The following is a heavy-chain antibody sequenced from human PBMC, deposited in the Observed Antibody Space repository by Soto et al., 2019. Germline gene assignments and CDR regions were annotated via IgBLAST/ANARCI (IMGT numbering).Heavy chain of an antibody. D-gene: IGHD3-22*01. J-gene: IGHJ6*03. CDR1: GFTFSSYA. CDR3: AKGGYMTIXXXXQWFQYYMDV. CDR2: ISGSGGST. Sequence: EVQLLESGGGLVQPGGSLRLSCAASGFTFSSYAMSWVRQAPGKGLEWVSAISGSGGSTYYADSVKGRFTISRDNSKNTLYLQMNSLRXXDTAVYYCAKGGYMTIXXXXQWFQYYMDVWGKGTTVTVSS. V-gene: IGHV3-23*01.